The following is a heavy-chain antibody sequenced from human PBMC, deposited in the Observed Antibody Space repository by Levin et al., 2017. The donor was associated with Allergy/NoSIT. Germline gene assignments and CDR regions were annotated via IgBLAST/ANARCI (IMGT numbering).Heavy chain of an antibody. Sequence: SGTLSLTCTVSGGSISSYYWTWIRQFPGKGLEWIGYVEYSGITNYNPSLKSRLTISVDTSKNQFSLKLSSVTAADTAVYFCVRSRLRLGELLWGQGTLVTVSS. CDR2: VEYSGIT. J-gene: IGHJ4*02. CDR3: VRSRLRLGELL. V-gene: IGHV4-59*01. D-gene: IGHD3-16*01. CDR1: GGSISSYY.